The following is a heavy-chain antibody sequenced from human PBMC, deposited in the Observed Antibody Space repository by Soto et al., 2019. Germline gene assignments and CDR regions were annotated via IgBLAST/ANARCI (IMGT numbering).Heavy chain of an antibody. CDR3: TTDPEYSSSSGWLAHFDY. Sequence: GGSLRLSCAASGFTFSNAWMNWVRQAPGKGLEWVGRIKSKTDGGTTDYAAPVKGRFTISRDDSKNTLYLQMNSLKTEDTAVYYCTTDPEYSSSSGWLAHFDYWGQGTLVTVSS. V-gene: IGHV3-15*07. J-gene: IGHJ4*02. CDR2: IKSKTDGGTT. D-gene: IGHD6-6*01. CDR1: GFTFSNAW.